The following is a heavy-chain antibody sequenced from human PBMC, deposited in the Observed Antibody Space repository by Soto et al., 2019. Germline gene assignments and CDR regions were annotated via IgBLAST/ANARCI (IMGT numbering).Heavy chain of an antibody. CDR1: ADSVSSNTAS. D-gene: IGHD5-12*01. CDR3: AKGDNLGPKTGYAFDP. V-gene: IGHV6-1*01. Sequence: PLQTLSLTCAISADSVSSNTASWNWIRQSPSRGLEWLGRTYFRSKWYNDYAVSVKSRIIINPDTSNNQFSLQLNSVTPEDTAVYCCAKGDNLGPKTGYAFDPWGQGIMVTVSS. CDR2: TYFRSKWYN. J-gene: IGHJ5*02.